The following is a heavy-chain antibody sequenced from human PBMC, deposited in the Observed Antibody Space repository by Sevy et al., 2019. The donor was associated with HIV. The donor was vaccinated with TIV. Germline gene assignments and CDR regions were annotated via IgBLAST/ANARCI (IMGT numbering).Heavy chain of an antibody. V-gene: IGHV5-51*01. D-gene: IGHD3-10*01. CDR2: IYPSDSDT. Sequence: GESLKISCKGSGYRFTSYWIAWVRQMPGKGLEWMGIIYPSDSDTTYSPSFQGQVTISVDKSISTANLQWSSLKASDTAMYYCASPVSYGSGSYDVFEIRGQGTMVTVSS. J-gene: IGHJ3*02. CDR1: GYRFTSYW. CDR3: ASPVSYGSGSYDVFEI.